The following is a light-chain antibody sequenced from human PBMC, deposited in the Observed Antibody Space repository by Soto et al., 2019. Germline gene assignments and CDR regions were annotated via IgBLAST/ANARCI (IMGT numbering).Light chain of an antibody. J-gene: IGKJ4*01. CDR2: GAS. CDR1: QSVTTF. V-gene: IGKV3-11*01. CDR3: QQRSSSPPRT. Sequence: EIVLTQSPATLSFAPGETATLSCRASQSVTTFLAWYQQKPGQAPRLLIYGASNRPAGIPDRFSGSGSGTDFTLTITRLEPEDFAVYYCQQRSSSPPRTFGGGTKVDIK.